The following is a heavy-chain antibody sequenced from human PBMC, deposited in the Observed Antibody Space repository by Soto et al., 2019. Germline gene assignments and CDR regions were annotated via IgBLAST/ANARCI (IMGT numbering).Heavy chain of an antibody. V-gene: IGHV1-69*01. D-gene: IGHD1-26*01. CDR2: IIPIFGTA. CDR3: AGDSGRHSGVIDY. CDR1: GGTFSSYS. Sequence: QVQLVQSGAEVKKPGSSVKVSCKASGGTFSSYSINWVRQAPGQGLEWMGEIIPIFGTANYAQKFQGRVTITADESTSTAYMELSSLRSEDTSVYYCAGDSGRHSGVIDYWGQGTLVTVSS. J-gene: IGHJ4*02.